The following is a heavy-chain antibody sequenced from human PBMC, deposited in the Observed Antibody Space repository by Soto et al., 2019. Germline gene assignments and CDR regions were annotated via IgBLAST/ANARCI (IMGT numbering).Heavy chain of an antibody. CDR2: IWYDGSNK. V-gene: IGHV3-33*01. Sequence: QVQLVESGGGVVQPGRSLRLSCAASGFTFSSYGMHWVRQAPGKGLEWVAVIWYDGSNKYYADSVKGRFTISRDNSKNTLYLQMNSLRAEDTAVYYCARSWLGGEGELYYFDYWGQGTLVTVSS. CDR1: GFTFSSYG. D-gene: IGHD6-19*01. CDR3: ARSWLGGEGELYYFDY. J-gene: IGHJ4*02.